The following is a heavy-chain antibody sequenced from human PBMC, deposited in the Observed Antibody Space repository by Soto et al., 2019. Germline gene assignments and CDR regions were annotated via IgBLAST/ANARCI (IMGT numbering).Heavy chain of an antibody. CDR2: ISYDGSNK. CDR1: GFTFSSYA. V-gene: IGHV3-30-3*01. Sequence: PGGSLRLSCAASGFTFSSYAMHWVRQAPGKGLEWVAVISYDGSNKYYADSVKGRFTISRDNSKNTLYLQMNSLRAEDTAVYYCARGGWILEWLLKSYYYYGMDVWGQGTTVTVSS. J-gene: IGHJ6*02. D-gene: IGHD3-3*01. CDR3: ARGGWILEWLLKSYYYYGMDV.